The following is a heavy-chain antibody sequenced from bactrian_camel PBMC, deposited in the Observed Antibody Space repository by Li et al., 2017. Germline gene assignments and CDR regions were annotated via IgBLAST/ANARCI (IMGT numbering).Heavy chain of an antibody. CDR2: VAVNGITK. D-gene: IGHD1*01. Sequence: HVQLVESGGGSAQPGGSLILSCTASGLSNEHSDMGWYRQAPGSDCDLVATVAVNGITKYYGTSVEGRFSISRPSVENTVYLQMHSLKPEDTAMYYCAARSVGWCPLFEHWLGKRAYTPGGYFTNWGQGTQVTVS. J-gene: IGHJ4*01. V-gene: IGHV3S60*01. CDR3: AARSVGWCPLFEHWLGKRAYTPGGYFTN. CDR1: GLSNEHSD.